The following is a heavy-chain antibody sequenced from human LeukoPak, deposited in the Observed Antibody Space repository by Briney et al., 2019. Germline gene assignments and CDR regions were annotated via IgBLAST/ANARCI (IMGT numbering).Heavy chain of an antibody. Sequence: SQTLSLTCAISGDSVSNNSAAWNWIRQSPSRGLEWLGRTYYRSKWNDDYAVSVKSRVTINPDTSKNQFSLQLNSVTPEDTAVYYCARGRPYYYAMDAWGQGTTVTVSS. J-gene: IGHJ6*02. CDR1: GDSVSNNSAA. CDR2: TYYRSKWND. V-gene: IGHV6-1*01. CDR3: ARGRPYYYAMDA. D-gene: IGHD6-25*01.